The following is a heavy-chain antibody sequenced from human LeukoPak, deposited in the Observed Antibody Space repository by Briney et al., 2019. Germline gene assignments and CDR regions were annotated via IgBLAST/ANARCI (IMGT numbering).Heavy chain of an antibody. CDR2: INHSGST. D-gene: IGHD1-1*01. V-gene: IGHV4-34*01. CDR1: GGSFSGYY. CDR3: ARAWSTIYYYMDV. J-gene: IGHJ6*03. Sequence: SETLSLTCAVYGGSFSGYYWSWIRQPTGKGLEWIGEINHSGSTNYNPSLKSRVTISVDTSKNQFSLKLSSVTAADTAVYYCARAWSTIYYYMDVWGKGTTVTVSS.